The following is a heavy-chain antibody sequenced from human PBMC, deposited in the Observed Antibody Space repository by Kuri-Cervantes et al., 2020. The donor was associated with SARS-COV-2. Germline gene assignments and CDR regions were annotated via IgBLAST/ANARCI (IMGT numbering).Heavy chain of an antibody. V-gene: IGHV4-34*01. CDR1: GGSFSGYY. Sequence: SETLSLTCAVYGGSFSGYYWSWIRQSPGKGLEWIGEIHHSGSTNYNPSLRSRVTISVDTSKNQFSLKLRSVTAADAAVYYCARVWGEPDAFDIWGQGTMVTVSS. CDR3: ARVWGEPDAFDI. CDR2: IHHSGST. D-gene: IGHD3-16*01. J-gene: IGHJ3*02.